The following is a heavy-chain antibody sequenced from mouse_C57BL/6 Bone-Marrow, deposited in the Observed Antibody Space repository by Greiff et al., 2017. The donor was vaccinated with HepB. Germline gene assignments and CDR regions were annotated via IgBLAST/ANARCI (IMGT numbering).Heavy chain of an antibody. V-gene: IGHV1-50*01. J-gene: IGHJ3*01. CDR2: IDPSDSYT. D-gene: IGHD2-5*01. Sequence: QVQLQQPGAELVKPGASVKLSCKASGYTFTSYWMQWVKQRPGQGLEWIGEIDPSDSYTNYNQKFKGKATLTVDTSSSTAYMQLSSLTSEDSAVYYCAREPAYYSNYGTVAYWGQGTLVTVSA. CDR1: GYTFTSYW. CDR3: AREPAYYSNYGTVAY.